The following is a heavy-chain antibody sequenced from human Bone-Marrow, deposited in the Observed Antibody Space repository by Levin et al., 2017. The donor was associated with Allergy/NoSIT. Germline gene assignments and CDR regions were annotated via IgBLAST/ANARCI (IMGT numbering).Heavy chain of an antibody. CDR1: GFTFSTYG. Sequence: GGSLRLSCAASGFTFSTYGMNWVRQAPGKGLEWISYISGFSSPIHYADSVKGRFTISRDNAKNSLYLQMNSLRPEDTAVYYCVTGGGPDQKEDSWGQGTLVTVSS. CDR2: ISGFSSPI. V-gene: IGHV3-48*01. D-gene: IGHD1-14*01. J-gene: IGHJ4*02. CDR3: VTGGGPDQKEDS.